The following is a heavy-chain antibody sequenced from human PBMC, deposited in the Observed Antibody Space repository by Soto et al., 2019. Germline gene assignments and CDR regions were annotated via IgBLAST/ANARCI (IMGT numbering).Heavy chain of an antibody. CDR2: ISSSGVT. CDR1: GYTFSSSA. V-gene: IGHV1-18*04. J-gene: IGHJ4*02. CDR3: ARDHGGYGTFDY. D-gene: IGHD5-12*01. Sequence: QVRLVQFGPEVKKPEASVKVSCKASGYTFSSSAISWVRQAPGQGPGWMGWISSSGVTNYAQNFQGRVTLTVDSYTTTAYIEVRSLSSADTAIYYCARDHGGYGTFDYWGQGTLVTVSS.